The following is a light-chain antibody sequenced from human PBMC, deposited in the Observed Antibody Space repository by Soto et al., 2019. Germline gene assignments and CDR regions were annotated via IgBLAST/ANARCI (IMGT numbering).Light chain of an antibody. J-gene: IGKJ1*01. CDR1: QSVSKY. CDR2: AAS. V-gene: IGKV1-39*01. CDR3: QQTYTSPGT. Sequence: DIQMTQSPSSLSASVGDRITINCRARQSVSKYLNWYQHKLGKDPELLIYAASSLYSGVPSRFSVSGSWTYFTLTISNLQPEDSASYYWQQTYTSPGTFGQGTKVELK.